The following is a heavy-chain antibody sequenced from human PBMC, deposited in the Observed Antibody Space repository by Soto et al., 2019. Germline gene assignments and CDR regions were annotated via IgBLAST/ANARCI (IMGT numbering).Heavy chain of an antibody. CDR3: ACQGMFGIAAAGTLDY. CDR1: GGSISSSSYY. CDR2: IYYSGST. Sequence: PSETLSLTCTVSGGSISSSSYYWGWIRQPPGKGLEWIGSIYYSGSTYYNPSLKSRVTISVDTSKNQFSLKLSSVTAADTAVYYRACQGMFGIAAAGTLDYWGQGTLVTVSS. D-gene: IGHD6-13*01. J-gene: IGHJ4*02. V-gene: IGHV4-39*01.